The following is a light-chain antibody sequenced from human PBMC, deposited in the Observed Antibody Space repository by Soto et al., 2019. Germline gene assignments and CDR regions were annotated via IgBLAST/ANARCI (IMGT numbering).Light chain of an antibody. Sequence: QSLLTQPPSVSGAPGQRVTISCTGSSSNIGAGYDVHWYQQLPGTAPKLLIYDNNNRPSGVPDRFSGSKSGTSASLAITGLQAEDEADYYCQSYDSSLSGVVFGGGTKVTVL. CDR2: DNN. CDR1: SSNIGAGYD. J-gene: IGLJ2*01. CDR3: QSYDSSLSGVV. V-gene: IGLV1-40*01.